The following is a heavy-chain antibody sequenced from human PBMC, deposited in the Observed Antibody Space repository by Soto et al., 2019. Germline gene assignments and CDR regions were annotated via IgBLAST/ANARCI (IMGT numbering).Heavy chain of an antibody. CDR1: GYSFTSYW. D-gene: IGHD2-15*01. V-gene: IGHV5-51*01. CDR3: ARHQDCSGGSCYSGYYYYGMDV. Sequence: GESLKISCKGSGYSFTSYWIGWVRQMPGKGLEWMGIIYPGDSDTRYSPSFQGQVTISADKSISTAYLQWSSLEASDTAMYYCARHQDCSGGSCYSGYYYYGMDVWGQGTTVTVSS. J-gene: IGHJ6*02. CDR2: IYPGDSDT.